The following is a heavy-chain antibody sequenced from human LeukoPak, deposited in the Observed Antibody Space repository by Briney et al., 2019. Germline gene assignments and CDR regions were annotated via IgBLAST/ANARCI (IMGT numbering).Heavy chain of an antibody. Sequence: GGSLRLSCAATGFTFSNYWMSWVRQAPGKGLEWVANIRGDGIEKNHLDSVKGRFTISRDNAKNSLHLQMNSLRAEDTAMYYCARAYSGSYDRLDYWGQGTLVTVSS. V-gene: IGHV3-7*02. D-gene: IGHD1-26*01. CDR1: GFTFSNYW. CDR2: IRGDGIEK. CDR3: ARAYSGSYDRLDY. J-gene: IGHJ4*02.